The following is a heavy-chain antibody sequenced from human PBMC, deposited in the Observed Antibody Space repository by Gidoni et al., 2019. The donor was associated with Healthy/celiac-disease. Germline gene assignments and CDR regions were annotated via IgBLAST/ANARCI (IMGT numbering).Heavy chain of an antibody. J-gene: IGHJ6*02. D-gene: IGHD3-10*01. CDR1: GGSFSSYA. Sequence: QVQLLHSGAEVNKPGSSVKVSCKASGGSFSSYAISWVRQAPGQGLEWVGGIIPIFGTANYAQKFQGGVTITADESESTAYMELSSMRSEDTAVYSSVYRGGSGSYGHGMVVWGQGTTVTVSS. CDR2: IIPIFGTA. V-gene: IGHV1-69*01. CDR3: VYRGGSGSYGHGMVV.